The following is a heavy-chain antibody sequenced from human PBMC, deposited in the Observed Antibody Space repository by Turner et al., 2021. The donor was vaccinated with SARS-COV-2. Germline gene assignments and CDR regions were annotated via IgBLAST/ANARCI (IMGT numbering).Heavy chain of an antibody. Sequence: EVQLLESGGGLVQPGWSLRLSCAASGFTFSSYAMNWVRQAPGKGLEWVSAISGSGGSTCYADSVKGRFTISRDNSKNTLYLQMNSLRAEDTAVYYCAKVGGATLAFDIWGQGTMVTVSS. CDR1: GFTFSSYA. D-gene: IGHD1-26*01. CDR3: AKVGGATLAFDI. V-gene: IGHV3-23*01. J-gene: IGHJ3*02. CDR2: ISGSGGST.